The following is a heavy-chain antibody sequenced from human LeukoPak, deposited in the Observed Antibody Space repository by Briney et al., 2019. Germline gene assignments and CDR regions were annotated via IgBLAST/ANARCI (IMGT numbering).Heavy chain of an antibody. Sequence: PSETLSLTCTVSGGSISSYYWSWIRQPPGKGLEWIGYIYYSGSTNYNPSLKSRVTISVDTSKNQFSLKLSSVTAADTAVYYCARHISAVGAAIDYWGQGTLVTVSS. CDR2: IYYSGST. V-gene: IGHV4-59*08. CDR1: GGSISSYY. J-gene: IGHJ4*02. CDR3: ARHISAVGAAIDY. D-gene: IGHD6-25*01.